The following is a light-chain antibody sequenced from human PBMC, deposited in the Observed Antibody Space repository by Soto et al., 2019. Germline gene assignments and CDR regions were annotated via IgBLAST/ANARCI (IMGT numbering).Light chain of an antibody. Sequence: QSVLTQPPSASGSPGQSVTISCTGTSSDVGGYNYVNWYQQHPGKAPKVMIYEVTKRPSGVPDRFSGSKSGNTASLTVSGLQAEDEADYYCSSYAGGSNLVFGGGTKLTVL. CDR1: SSDVGGYNY. CDR3: SSYAGGSNLV. V-gene: IGLV2-8*01. CDR2: EVT. J-gene: IGLJ2*01.